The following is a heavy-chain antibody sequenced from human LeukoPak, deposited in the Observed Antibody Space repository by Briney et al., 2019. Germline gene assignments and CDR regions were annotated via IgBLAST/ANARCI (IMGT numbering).Heavy chain of an antibody. CDR3: TTLAAGIAAASDY. V-gene: IGHV3-15*01. D-gene: IGHD6-13*01. CDR1: GFTFSNAW. CDR2: IKSRTDGGTT. Sequence: PGGSLRLSCAASGFTFSNAWMSWVRQAPGKGLEWGGRIKSRTDGGTTDYAAPVKGRFTISRDDSKSTLYLQMNSLKTEDTAVYYCTTLAAGIAAASDYWGQGTLVTVSS. J-gene: IGHJ4*02.